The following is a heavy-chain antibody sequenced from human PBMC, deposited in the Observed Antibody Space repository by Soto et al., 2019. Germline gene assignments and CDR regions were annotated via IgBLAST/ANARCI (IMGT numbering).Heavy chain of an antibody. D-gene: IGHD3-10*01. CDR1: GFTFDDYA. J-gene: IGHJ6*02. CDR2: ISGDGGST. V-gene: IGHV3-43*02. Sequence: GESLKISCAASGFTFDDYAMHWVRQAPGKGLEWVSLISGDGGSTYYADSVKGRFTITRDNSKNSLYLQMNSLRTEDTALYYCAKDLVGGSGSYYYYGMDVWGQGTTVTVSS. CDR3: AKDLVGGSGSYYYYGMDV.